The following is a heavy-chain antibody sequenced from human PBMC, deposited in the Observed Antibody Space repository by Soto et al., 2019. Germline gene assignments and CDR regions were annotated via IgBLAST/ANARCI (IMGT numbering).Heavy chain of an antibody. D-gene: IGHD3-9*01. J-gene: IGHJ4*02. Sequence: ASVKVSCKASGYTFTSYDINWVRQATGQGLEWMGWMNPNSGNTGYAQKFQGRVTMPRNTSISTAYMELGSLRSEDTAVYYCARDLGYFDSYWGQGTLVTVSS. V-gene: IGHV1-8*01. CDR1: GYTFTSYD. CDR2: MNPNSGNT. CDR3: ARDLGYFDSY.